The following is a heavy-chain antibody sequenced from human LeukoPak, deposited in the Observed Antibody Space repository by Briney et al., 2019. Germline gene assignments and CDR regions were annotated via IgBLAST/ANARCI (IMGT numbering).Heavy chain of an antibody. CDR2: LDTTGAST. D-gene: IGHD1-26*01. J-gene: IGHJ4*02. CDR1: GFFFSNNA. V-gene: IGHV3-23*01. CDR3: AKDREGGYFDY. Sequence: GGSLRLSCAASGFFFSNNAMSWVRQAPGKGLEWVSSLDTTGASTFFADSVRGRFIVSRDNSKNTLYLQMSSLRVEDTAVYYCAKDREGGYFDYWGQGTLVTVSS.